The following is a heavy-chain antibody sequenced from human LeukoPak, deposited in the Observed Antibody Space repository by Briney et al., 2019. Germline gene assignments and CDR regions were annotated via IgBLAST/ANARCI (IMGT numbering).Heavy chain of an antibody. CDR1: GYTFTSYG. D-gene: IGHD1-1*01. J-gene: IGHJ4*02. V-gene: IGHV1-18*01. Sequence: ASVKVSCKASGYTFTSYGISWVRQAPGQGLEWMGWISAYNGNTNYAQKLQGRVTMTTDTSTSTAYMELRSLRSDDTAVYYCARTVSPSGMSYFDYWGQGTLVTVSS. CDR3: ARTVSPSGMSYFDY. CDR2: ISAYNGNT.